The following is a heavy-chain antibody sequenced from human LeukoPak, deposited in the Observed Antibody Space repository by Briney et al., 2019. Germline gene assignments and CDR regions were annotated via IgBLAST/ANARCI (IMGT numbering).Heavy chain of an antibody. CDR3: ARWTNYHAFDI. CDR2: IKEDGSAK. J-gene: IGHJ3*02. D-gene: IGHD1-7*01. Sequence: PGGSLRLSCVVSGFTISDHWMSWVRQAPGEGLEWVANIKEDGSAKYYVGSVKGRFTISRDNAENSLYLQMNSLRGEDTAVYYCARWTNYHAFDIWGQGTMVTVSS. CDR1: GFTISDHW. V-gene: IGHV3-7*01.